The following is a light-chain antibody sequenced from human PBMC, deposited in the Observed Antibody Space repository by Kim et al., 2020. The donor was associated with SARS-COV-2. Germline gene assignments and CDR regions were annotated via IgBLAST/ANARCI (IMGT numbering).Light chain of an antibody. CDR3: ASWDDSLNGWV. Sequence: SELTQPPSASGTPGQRVTISCSGSTSNIGTNSVNWYQQFPGTAPKLLMFTYNQRPSGVPDRFSGSKSGTSASLAISGLQSEDEGDYYCASWDDSLNGWVFGGGTQLTVL. CDR2: TYN. V-gene: IGLV1-44*01. CDR1: TSNIGTNS. J-gene: IGLJ3*02.